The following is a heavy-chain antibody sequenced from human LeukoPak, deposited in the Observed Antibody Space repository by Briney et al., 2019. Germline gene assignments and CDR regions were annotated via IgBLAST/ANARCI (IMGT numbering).Heavy chain of an antibody. CDR1: GGSISSYY. CDR2: IYYSGST. V-gene: IGHV4-59*08. Sequence: SQTLSLTCTVSGGSISSYYWSWIRQPPGKGLEWIGYIYYSGSTNYNPSLKSRVTISVDTSKNQFSLKLSSVTAADTAVYYCARHWGYCSGGSCRRGLRYYYGMDVWGQGTTVTVSS. CDR3: ARHWGYCSGGSCRRGLRYYYGMDV. J-gene: IGHJ6*02. D-gene: IGHD2-15*01.